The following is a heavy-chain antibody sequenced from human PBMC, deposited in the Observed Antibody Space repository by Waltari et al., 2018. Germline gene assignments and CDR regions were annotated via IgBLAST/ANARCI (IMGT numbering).Heavy chain of an antibody. CDR2: IYYSGST. D-gene: IGHD5-18*01. CDR1: GGSISSYY. J-gene: IGHJ4*02. Sequence: QVQLQESGPGLVKPSETLSLTCTVSGGSISSYYWSWIRQPPGKGLEWIGYIYYSGSTNYNPSLKSRVTISVDTSTNQFSLKLSSVTAADTAVYYCAITNRGYSYGPTLDYWGQGTLVTVSS. CDR3: AITNRGYSYGPTLDY. V-gene: IGHV4-59*01.